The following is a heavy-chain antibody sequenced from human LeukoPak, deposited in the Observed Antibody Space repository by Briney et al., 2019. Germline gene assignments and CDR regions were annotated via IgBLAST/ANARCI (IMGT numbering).Heavy chain of an antibody. CDR2: IYYSGST. CDR3: ARVNCSGGSCYLYFDY. J-gene: IGHJ4*02. D-gene: IGHD2-15*01. V-gene: IGHV4-39*01. Sequence: SETLSLTCTVSGDSITSGIHYWSWFRQPAGKGLEWIGSIYYSGSTYYNPSLKSRVTISVDTSKNQFSLKLSSVTAADTAVYYCARVNCSGGSCYLYFDYWGQGTLVTVSS. CDR1: GDSITSGIHY.